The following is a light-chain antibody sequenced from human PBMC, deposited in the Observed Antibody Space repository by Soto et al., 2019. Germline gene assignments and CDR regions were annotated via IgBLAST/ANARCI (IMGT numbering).Light chain of an antibody. J-gene: IGLJ1*01. V-gene: IGLV2-14*03. CDR2: DVS. CDR3: SSYTTSNTRQIV. Sequence: QSVLTQPRSVSGSPGQSVTISCTGTSSDVGGYNYVSWHQHHPGKAPKLMICDVSDRPSGVSNRFSGSKSGNTASLTISGLQAEDEADYYCSSYTTSNTRQIVFGTGTKVTVL. CDR1: SSDVGGYNY.